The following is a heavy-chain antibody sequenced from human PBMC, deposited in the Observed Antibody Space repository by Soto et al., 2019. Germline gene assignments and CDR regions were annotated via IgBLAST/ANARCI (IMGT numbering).Heavy chain of an antibody. D-gene: IGHD3-10*01. CDR2: LYYSGST. V-gene: IGHV4-31*03. J-gene: IGHJ4*02. CDR1: GGSISSGDSY. CDR3: ARGPNYYGSETIFFDY. Sequence: SETLSLTCTVSGGSISSGDSYWSWIRHHPGKGLEWIGYLYYSGSTYYNPSLKSRVTISVDTSKNQFSLKLSSVTAADTAVYYCARGPNYYGSETIFFDYWGQGTLVTVS.